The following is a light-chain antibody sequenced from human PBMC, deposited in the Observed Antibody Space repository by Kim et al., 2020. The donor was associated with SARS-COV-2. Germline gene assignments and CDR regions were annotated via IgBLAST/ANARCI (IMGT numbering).Light chain of an antibody. CDR3: QAWDTSTVV. Sequence: SVAPGQTASITCSVDKLEDKSASWYQQKPGQSPVVVIYEDRKRPSGIPERFSGSNSGDTATLTIRGTQAMDEADYFCQAWDTSTVVFGGGTQLTVL. V-gene: IGLV3-1*01. CDR1: KLEDKS. J-gene: IGLJ2*01. CDR2: EDR.